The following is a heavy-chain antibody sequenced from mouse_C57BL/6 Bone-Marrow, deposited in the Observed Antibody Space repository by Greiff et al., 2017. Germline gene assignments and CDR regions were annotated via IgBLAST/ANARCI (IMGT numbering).Heavy chain of an antibody. J-gene: IGHJ2*01. V-gene: IGHV6-6*01. D-gene: IGHD2-1*01. Sequence: EVMLVESGGGLVQPGGSMKLSCAASGFTFSDAWMDWVRQSPEKGLEWVAGIRNKANNHATYYAESVKGRFTISRDDSKSSVYLQMNSLRAEDTGIYDCTRRGNWFDYWGQGTTLTVSS. CDR3: TRRGNWFDY. CDR1: GFTFSDAW. CDR2: IRNKANNHAT.